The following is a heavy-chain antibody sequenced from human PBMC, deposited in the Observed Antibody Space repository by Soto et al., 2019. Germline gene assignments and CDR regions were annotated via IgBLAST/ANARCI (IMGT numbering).Heavy chain of an antibody. CDR1: SVSNAW. D-gene: IGHD4-4*01. CDR2: IKRKTDGGTT. Sequence: SVSNAWMNWVRQAPGKGLEWVGRIKRKTDGGTTDYAAPVKGRFTISRDDSKNTLYLQMNRLKTEDTAVYYCTTEGPTDSSKYYYYYGMDVWGQGTTVTVSS. V-gene: IGHV3-15*07. CDR3: TTEGPTDSSKYYYYYGMDV. J-gene: IGHJ6*02.